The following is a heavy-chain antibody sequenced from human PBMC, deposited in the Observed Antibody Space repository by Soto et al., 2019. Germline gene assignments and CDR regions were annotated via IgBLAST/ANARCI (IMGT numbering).Heavy chain of an antibody. CDR3: AKGVVTWYYYGMDV. CDR2: ISYDGSNK. J-gene: IGHJ6*02. CDR1: GFTFSRYG. V-gene: IGHV3-30*18. D-gene: IGHD2-21*02. Sequence: GGSLRLSCAASGFTFSRYGMRWVRQGTGKGLEWGAVISYDGSNKYYADSVKGRFTISRYTSKNTLYLHMNSLRAEDTAVSYCAKGVVTWYYYGMDVWGQGTTVTVSS.